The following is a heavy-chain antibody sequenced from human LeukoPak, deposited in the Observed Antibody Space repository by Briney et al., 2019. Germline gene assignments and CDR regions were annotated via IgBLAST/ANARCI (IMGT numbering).Heavy chain of an antibody. J-gene: IGHJ4*02. Sequence: GGSLRLSCAASGFTFSSYAMHWVRQAPGKGLEWVAVISYDGSNKYYADSVKGRFTISRDNSKNTLYLQMNRLSGEDTAVYYCARSLVVVAATPATDYWGQGNLVTVSS. CDR3: ARSLVVVAATPATDY. V-gene: IGHV3-30*04. CDR2: ISYDGSNK. D-gene: IGHD2-15*01. CDR1: GFTFSSYA.